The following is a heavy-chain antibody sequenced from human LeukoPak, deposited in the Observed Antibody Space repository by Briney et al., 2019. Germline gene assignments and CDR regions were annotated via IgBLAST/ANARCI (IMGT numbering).Heavy chain of an antibody. V-gene: IGHV5-51*01. J-gene: IGHJ4*02. CDR1: GYSFTSYW. D-gene: IGHD6-19*01. CDR2: IYPDDSDT. CDR3: ARLGSIAVAGNSFDY. Sequence: GESLKISCKGSGYSFTSYWIGWVRQMPGKGLEWMGIIYPDDSDTRYSPSFQGQVTISVDKSISTAYLQWSSLKASDTAMYYCARLGSIAVAGNSFDYRGQGTLVTVSS.